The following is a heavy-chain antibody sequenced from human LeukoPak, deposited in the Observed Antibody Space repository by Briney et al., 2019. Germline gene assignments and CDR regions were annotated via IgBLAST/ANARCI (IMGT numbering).Heavy chain of an antibody. CDR1: GYTFTSYY. Sequence: ASVKVSCKASGYTFTSYYMHWVRQAPGQGLEWMGIINPSGGSTSYAQKFQGRVTMTRDTSTSTVYMELSSLRSDDTAVYYCASHLVVPAASFDYWGQGTLVTVSS. V-gene: IGHV1-46*01. J-gene: IGHJ4*02. D-gene: IGHD2-2*01. CDR2: INPSGGST. CDR3: ASHLVVPAASFDY.